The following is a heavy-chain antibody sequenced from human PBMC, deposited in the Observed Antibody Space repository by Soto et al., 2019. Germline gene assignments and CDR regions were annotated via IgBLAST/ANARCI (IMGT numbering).Heavy chain of an antibody. V-gene: IGHV3-23*01. CDR2: VSIGGST. D-gene: IGHD3-16*01. Sequence: GSLRLSCAASGFTFSSYAMGWVRQGPGKGLEWVAVVSIGGSTHYADSVRGRFTISRDNSKNTLSLQLTSLSAEDTAMYYCARDGDVNTGFGKDYWGQGTLVTVSS. CDR1: GFTFSSYA. CDR3: ARDGDVNTGFGKDY. J-gene: IGHJ4*02.